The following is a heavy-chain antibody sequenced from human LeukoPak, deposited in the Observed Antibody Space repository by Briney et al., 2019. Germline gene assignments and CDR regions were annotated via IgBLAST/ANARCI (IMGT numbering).Heavy chain of an antibody. V-gene: IGHV3-7*01. CDR3: AREYSSDWPTRFDY. J-gene: IGHJ4*02. CDR2: IKQDGSER. D-gene: IGHD6-19*01. Sequence: GGSLRLSCAASGFTFSSYWMTWVRQAPGKGLEWVATIKQDGSERYYVDSVKGRFSISRDNARNSLYLQMNSLRAEVTAVYYCAREYSSDWPTRFDYWGQGTLVTVSS. CDR1: GFTFSSYW.